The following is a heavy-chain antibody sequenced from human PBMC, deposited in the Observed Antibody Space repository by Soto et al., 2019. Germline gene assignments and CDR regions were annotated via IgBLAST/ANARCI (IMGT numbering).Heavy chain of an antibody. J-gene: IGHJ5*02. CDR1: GGTFSSYA. D-gene: IGHD3-10*01. Sequence: RASVKVSCKASGGTFSSYAISWVRQAPGQGLEWMGGIIPIFGTANYAQKFQGRVTITADESTSTAYMELSSLRSEDTAVYYCARESGNTMVRGVISRGWFDPWGQGTLVTVSS. CDR3: ARESGNTMVRGVISRGWFDP. V-gene: IGHV1-69*13. CDR2: IIPIFGTA.